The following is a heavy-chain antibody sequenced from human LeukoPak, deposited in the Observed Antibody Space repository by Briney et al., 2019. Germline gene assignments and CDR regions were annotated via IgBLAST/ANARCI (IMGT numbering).Heavy chain of an antibody. Sequence: ASVKVSCKASGYDFTSVGITWVRRAPGQGLEWMGWISPYNGNTRYAQKFQGRVAMTTDTSTTTAYMELRGLRFNDTAVYYCARAGPGSGWYFDYWGQGTLVTVSS. J-gene: IGHJ4*02. V-gene: IGHV1-18*01. CDR1: GYDFTSVG. D-gene: IGHD6-19*01. CDR3: ARAGPGSGWYFDY. CDR2: ISPYNGNT.